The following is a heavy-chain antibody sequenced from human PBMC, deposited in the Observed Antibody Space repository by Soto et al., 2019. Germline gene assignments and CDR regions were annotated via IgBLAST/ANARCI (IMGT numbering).Heavy chain of an antibody. CDR3: ARAAPFYYYYGMDV. CDR1: GSTFSSYG. V-gene: IGHV3-33*01. J-gene: IGHJ6*02. CDR2: IWYDGSNK. Sequence: GGSLRLSCAASGSTFSSYGMHWVRQAPGKGLEWVAVIWYDGSNKYYADSVKGRFTISRDNSKNTLYLQMNSLRAEDTAVYYCARAAPFYYYYGMDVWGQGTTVTVSS.